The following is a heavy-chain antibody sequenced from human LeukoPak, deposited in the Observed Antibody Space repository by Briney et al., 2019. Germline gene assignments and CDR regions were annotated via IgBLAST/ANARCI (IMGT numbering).Heavy chain of an antibody. J-gene: IGHJ6*03. Sequence: GGSLRLSCAASGFTFSTYNMNWVRQAPGKGLEWVSSISSSSSYIYYADSVKGRFTISRDNAKNSLYLQMNSLRAEDTAVYYCARDRAYYDFWSGTDRYYMDVWGKGTTVTVSS. CDR2: ISSSSSYI. V-gene: IGHV3-21*01. D-gene: IGHD3-3*01. CDR3: ARDRAYYDFWSGTDRYYMDV. CDR1: GFTFSTYN.